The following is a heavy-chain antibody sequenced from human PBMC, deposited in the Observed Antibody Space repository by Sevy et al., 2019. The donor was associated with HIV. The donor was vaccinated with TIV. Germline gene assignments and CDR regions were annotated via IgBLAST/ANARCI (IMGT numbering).Heavy chain of an antibody. V-gene: IGHV3-48*02. CDR2: ISSSSTI. CDR1: GFTFSSYS. CDR3: AREGGIVDKKYYYYGMDV. J-gene: IGHJ6*02. Sequence: GGSLRLSCAASGFTFSSYSMNWVRQAPGKGLEWVSYISSSSTIYYADSVKGRFTISRDNAKNSLYLQMNSLRDEDTAVYYCAREGGIVDKKYYYYGMDVWGQGTTVTVSS. D-gene: IGHD3-22*01.